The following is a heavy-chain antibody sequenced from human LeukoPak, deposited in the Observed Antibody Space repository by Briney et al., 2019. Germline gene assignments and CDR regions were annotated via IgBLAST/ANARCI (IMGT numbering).Heavy chain of an antibody. V-gene: IGHV4-34*01. J-gene: IGHJ5*02. Sequence: SETLSLTCAVYGGSFSGYYWSRIRQPPGKGLEWIGEINHSGSTNYNPSLKSRVTISVDTSKNQFSLKLSSVTAADTAVYYCARGLSRYQLLFRWFDPWGQGTLVTVSS. CDR3: ARGLSRYQLLFRWFDP. D-gene: IGHD2-2*01. CDR1: GGSFSGYY. CDR2: INHSGST.